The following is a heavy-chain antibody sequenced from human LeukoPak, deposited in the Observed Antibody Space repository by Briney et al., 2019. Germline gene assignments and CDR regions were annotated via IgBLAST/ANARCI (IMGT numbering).Heavy chain of an antibody. J-gene: IGHJ4*02. D-gene: IGHD2-2*03. Sequence: GGSLRLSCAASGFSFSSFGMHWVRQAPGKGLEWVAFIRYDESNKFYADSVKGRFTISRDNSNNTLYLQMNSLRAEDSAVYHCAKSQRGYCSSTSCYGDYWGQGTLVTVSS. CDR3: AKSQRGYCSSTSCYGDY. CDR2: IRYDESNK. CDR1: GFSFSSFG. V-gene: IGHV3-30*02.